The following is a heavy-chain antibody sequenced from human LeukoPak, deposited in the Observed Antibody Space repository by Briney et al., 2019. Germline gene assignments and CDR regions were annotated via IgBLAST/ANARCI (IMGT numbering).Heavy chain of an antibody. CDR3: AREMEDIVVVPAALYYYYYGMDV. J-gene: IGHJ6*02. V-gene: IGHV1-2*06. Sequence: GASVKVSCKASGYTFTGYYMHWVRQAPGQGLEWMGRINPNSGGTNYAQKLQGRVTMTTDASTSTAYMELRSLRSDDTAVYYCAREMEDIVVVPAALYYYYYGMDVWGQGTTVTVSS. D-gene: IGHD2-2*01. CDR1: GYTFTGYY. CDR2: INPNSGGT.